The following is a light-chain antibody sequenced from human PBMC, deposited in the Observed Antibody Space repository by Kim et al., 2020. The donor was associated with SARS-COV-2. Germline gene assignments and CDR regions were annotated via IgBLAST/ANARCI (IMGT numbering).Light chain of an antibody. CDR2: GAA. CDR3: QQYGSSPLT. Sequence: EIVLTQSPGTLSLSPGDRATLSCRASQSVPQSYLAWYQQKPGQAPRLLIFGAASRATGIPDRFSGSGSGTDFTLTISRLEPEDFAVYACQQYGSSPLTFGQGTKVDIK. V-gene: IGKV3-20*01. CDR1: QSVPQSY. J-gene: IGKJ1*01.